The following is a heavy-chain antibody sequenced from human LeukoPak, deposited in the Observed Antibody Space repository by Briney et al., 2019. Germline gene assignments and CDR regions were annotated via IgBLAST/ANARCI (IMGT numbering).Heavy chain of an antibody. CDR1: GFTFSSYG. Sequence: PGGSLRLSCAASGFTFSSYGMHWVRQAPGKGLEWVAFIRYDGSNKYYEDSVKGRFTISRDNSKNTLYLQINSLRAEDTAVYYCAKGYCSGGSCPFDHWGQGTLVTVS. D-gene: IGHD2-15*01. J-gene: IGHJ4*02. CDR3: AKGYCSGGSCPFDH. V-gene: IGHV3-30*02. CDR2: IRYDGSNK.